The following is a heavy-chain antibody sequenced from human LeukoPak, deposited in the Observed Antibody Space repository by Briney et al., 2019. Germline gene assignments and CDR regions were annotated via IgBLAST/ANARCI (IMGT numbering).Heavy chain of an antibody. J-gene: IGHJ3*02. CDR3: ARECGDCVGDAFDI. D-gene: IGHD2-21*02. V-gene: IGHV4-30-2*01. Sequence: PSETLSLTCAVSGGSISSGGYSWSWIRQPPGKGLEWIGYIYHSGSTYYNPSLKSRVTISVDRSKNQFSLKLSSVTAADTAVYYCARECGDCVGDAFDIWGQGTMVTVSS. CDR2: IYHSGST. CDR1: GGSISSGGYS.